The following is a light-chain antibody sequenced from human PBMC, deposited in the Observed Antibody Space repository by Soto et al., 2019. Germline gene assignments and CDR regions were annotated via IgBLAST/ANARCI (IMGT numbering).Light chain of an antibody. CDR1: QSISNW. V-gene: IGKV1-5*01. CDR3: QQSYMDPIT. J-gene: IGKJ5*01. Sequence: DIQMTQSPSTLPASVGDRVTITCRASQSISNWLAWYQKKPGKAPNLLIYDASRLQSGVPSRFSGSGGGTDFTLSISSVQPEDFATYFCQQSYMDPITFGQGTRLEIK. CDR2: DAS.